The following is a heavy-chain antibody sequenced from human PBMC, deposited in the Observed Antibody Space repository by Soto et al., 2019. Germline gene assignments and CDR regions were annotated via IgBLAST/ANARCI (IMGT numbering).Heavy chain of an antibody. Sequence: SETLSLTCAVYGGSFSGYYWNWIRQPPGKGLEWIGEINHSGSTNYNPSLKSRVTISLDTSKNQFSLKLSSVTAADTAVYYCARGDGVVPAAMENWFDPWGQGTLVTVSS. D-gene: IGHD2-2*01. CDR1: GGSFSGYY. CDR3: ARGDGVVPAAMENWFDP. V-gene: IGHV4-34*01. CDR2: INHSGST. J-gene: IGHJ5*02.